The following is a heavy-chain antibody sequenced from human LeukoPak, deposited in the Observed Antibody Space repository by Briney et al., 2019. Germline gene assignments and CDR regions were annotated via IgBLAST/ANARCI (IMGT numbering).Heavy chain of an antibody. CDR3: AGSRGLWFGESPDYFEY. CDR2: IYTSGNT. V-gene: IGHV4-61*02. D-gene: IGHD3-10*01. Sequence: SETLSLTCTVSGDSISSVNYYWSWIRQPAGKGLEWIGRIYTSGNTNYNPSLKSRITILVDTSKNQFSLKLRSVTAADTAVYYCAGSRGLWFGESPDYFEYWGQGTLVTVSS. J-gene: IGHJ4*02. CDR1: GDSISSVNYY.